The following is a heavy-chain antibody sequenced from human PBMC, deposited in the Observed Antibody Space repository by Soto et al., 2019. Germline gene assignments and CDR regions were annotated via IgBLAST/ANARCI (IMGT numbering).Heavy chain of an antibody. D-gene: IGHD1-26*01. CDR1: GGSVSSGDDY. CDR3: ARLVGTTTALDY. CDR2: IYYSGST. J-gene: IGHJ4*02. Sequence: QVQLQESGPGLVKPSQTLSLTCTVSGGSVSSGDDYWNWIRQPPGKGLEWIGYIYYSGSTYYNPSLKSRVTISVDTSNNQFSLKLSSVTAADTAVYYCARLVGTTTALDYWGQGTLVTVSS. V-gene: IGHV4-30-4*01.